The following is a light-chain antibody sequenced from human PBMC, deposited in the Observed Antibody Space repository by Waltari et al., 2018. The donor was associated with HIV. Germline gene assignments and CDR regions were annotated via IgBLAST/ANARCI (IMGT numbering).Light chain of an antibody. CDR1: QSVSKY. Sequence: VLTQSPVTLSLSPGERATLSCRASQSVSKYLAWYQQNPGQAPRLLIYDASNRATGIPDRFSGSGSGTDFTLTINTLEPEDFAVYYCLQRAFWPPVTFGQGTKLEMK. CDR2: DAS. CDR3: LQRAFWPPVT. J-gene: IGKJ2*01. V-gene: IGKV3-11*01.